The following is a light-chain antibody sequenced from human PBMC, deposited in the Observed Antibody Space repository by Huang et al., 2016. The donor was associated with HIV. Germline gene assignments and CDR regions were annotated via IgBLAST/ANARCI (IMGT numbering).Light chain of an antibody. J-gene: IGKJ2*01. Sequence: EVVMTQSPGTLSVSPGERATLSCKASQSITNKLAWYQQKPGQTPSLLIYGATTRATGVAVRFSGAGSGTDFTLTISSLQSEDFALYFCQQYNDWPVTFGRGTKLEIK. V-gene: IGKV3-15*01. CDR3: QQYNDWPVT. CDR2: GAT. CDR1: QSITNK.